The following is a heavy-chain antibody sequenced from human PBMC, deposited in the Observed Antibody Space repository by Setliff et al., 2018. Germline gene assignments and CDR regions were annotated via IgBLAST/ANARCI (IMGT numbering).Heavy chain of an antibody. Sequence: SETLSLTCTVSGGSISSSSYYWGWIRQPPGKGLEWIGSIYYSGSTYYNPSLKSRGTISVDTSKNQFSLKLSAVTAADTAVYYCARSGDYGSGRLSPWGQGTLVTVSS. V-gene: IGHV4-39*07. CDR1: GGSISSSSYY. J-gene: IGHJ5*02. CDR3: ARSGDYGSGRLSP. D-gene: IGHD3-10*01. CDR2: IYYSGST.